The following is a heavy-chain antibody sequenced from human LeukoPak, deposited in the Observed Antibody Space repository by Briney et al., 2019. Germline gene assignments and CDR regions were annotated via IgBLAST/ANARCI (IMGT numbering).Heavy chain of an antibody. CDR3: AKDRQKGSSLTAAGDAFDV. CDR2: ISWASGSL. Sequence: GGSLRLSRAVSGFIFDDYAMHWVRQAPGKGLEWVSGISWASGSLAYADSVKGRFTVSRDNAKNSLYLQMNSLRSEDMALYYCAKDRQKGSSLTAAGDAFDVWGHGTMVIVSS. CDR1: GFIFDDYA. D-gene: IGHD6-13*01. J-gene: IGHJ3*01. V-gene: IGHV3-9*03.